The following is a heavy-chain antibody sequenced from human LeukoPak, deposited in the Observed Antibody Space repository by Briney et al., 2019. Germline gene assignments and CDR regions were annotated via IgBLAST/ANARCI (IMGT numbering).Heavy chain of an antibody. CDR1: GYTLTELS. CDR2: FDPEDGET. J-gene: IGHJ5*02. V-gene: IGHV1-24*01. Sequence: ASVKVSCKVSGYTLTELSMHWVRQAPGEGLEWMGGFDPEDGETIYAQKFQGRVTMTEDTSTDTAYMELSSLRSEDTAVYYCAPYLGSYYDSSGYYSNWFDPWGQGTLVTVSS. CDR3: APYLGSYYDSSGYYSNWFDP. D-gene: IGHD3-22*01.